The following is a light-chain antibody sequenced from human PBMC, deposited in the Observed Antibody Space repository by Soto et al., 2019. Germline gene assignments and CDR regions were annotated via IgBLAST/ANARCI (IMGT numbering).Light chain of an antibody. Sequence: QSALTQPPSVSGSPGQSVTISCTGTSSDFGSYNRVSWYQRPPGTGPKLMIYEVSNRPSGVPDRFSGSKSGNTASLTISGLQAEDEAEYYCSLYTTDITYVLGTGKKVTV. CDR2: EVS. V-gene: IGLV2-18*01. CDR3: SLYTTDITYV. CDR1: SSDFGSYNR. J-gene: IGLJ1*01.